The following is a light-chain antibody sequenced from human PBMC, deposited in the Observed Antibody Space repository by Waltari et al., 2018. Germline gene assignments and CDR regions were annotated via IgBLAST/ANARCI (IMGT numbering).Light chain of an antibody. CDR3: QQYYRTPRT. CDR2: LAS. CDR1: QSVVYSSNHKNY. J-gene: IGKJ1*01. Sequence: DIVMTQSPDSLAVSLGERATINCKSSQSVVYSSNHKNYFAWYQQKPGQPHKLLIYLASTRESGVPDRFSGSGSGTDFTLTISSLQAEDVAVYYCQQYYRTPRTFGQGTKVEIK. V-gene: IGKV4-1*01.